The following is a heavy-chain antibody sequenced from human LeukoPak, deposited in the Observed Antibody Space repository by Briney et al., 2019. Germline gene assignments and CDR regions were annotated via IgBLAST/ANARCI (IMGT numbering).Heavy chain of an antibody. Sequence: SGGSLRLSCAASGFTFSSYWMSWVRQAPGKGLEWVANIKQDGSEKYYVDSVKGRFTISRDNAKNSLYLHTADMGAEDTAVYYCAREIAVAGTDYWGQGTLVTVSS. D-gene: IGHD6-19*01. CDR2: IKQDGSEK. V-gene: IGHV3-7*01. J-gene: IGHJ4*02. CDR3: AREIAVAGTDY. CDR1: GFTFSSYW.